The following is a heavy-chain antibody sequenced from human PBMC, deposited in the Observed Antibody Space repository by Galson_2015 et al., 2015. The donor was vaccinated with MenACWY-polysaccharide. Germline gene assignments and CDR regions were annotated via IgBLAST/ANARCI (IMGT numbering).Heavy chain of an antibody. V-gene: IGHV7-4-1*02. CDR2: INTNTGNP. CDR1: GYTFTSYA. D-gene: IGHD4-17*01. J-gene: IGHJ4*02. Sequence: SVKVSCKASGYTFTSYAMNWVRQAPGQGLEWMGWINTNTGNPTYAQGFTGRVVFSLGTSVSTAYLQISSLKAEDTAVYYCAREPKQKVTTVPTGRFDYWGQGTLVTVSS. CDR3: AREPKQKVTTVPTGRFDY.